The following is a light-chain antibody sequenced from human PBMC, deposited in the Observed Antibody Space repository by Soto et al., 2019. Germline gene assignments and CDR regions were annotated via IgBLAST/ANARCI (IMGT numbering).Light chain of an antibody. CDR1: QSISSR. V-gene: IGKV1-5*03. Sequence: DIQMTQSPSTLSASVGDRVTITCRASQSISSRLAWYQQKPGKVPKLLIYKASSLESGVPSRFSGSGSGTEFTLTSSSLQPDDLATYYCQQYDSYSWTFGQGTKVEI. J-gene: IGKJ1*01. CDR3: QQYDSYSWT. CDR2: KAS.